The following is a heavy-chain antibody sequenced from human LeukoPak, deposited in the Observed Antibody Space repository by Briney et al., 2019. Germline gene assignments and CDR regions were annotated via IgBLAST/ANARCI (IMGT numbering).Heavy chain of an antibody. D-gene: IGHD4-17*01. CDR2: IYPGDSDT. CDR1: GYSFTSYW. CDR3: ARLRNGDYDAFDI. V-gene: IGHV5-51*01. Sequence: GESLKISCKGSGYSFTSYWIGWVRQMPGRGLEWMGIIYPGDSDTRYSPSFQGQVTISADKSISPAYLQWSSLKASDTAMYYCARLRNGDYDAFDIWGQGTMVTVSS. J-gene: IGHJ3*02.